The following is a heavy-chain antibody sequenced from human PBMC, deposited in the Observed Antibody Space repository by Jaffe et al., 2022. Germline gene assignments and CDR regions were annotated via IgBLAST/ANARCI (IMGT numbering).Heavy chain of an antibody. Sequence: QVQLQESGPGLVKPSQTLSLTCTVSGGSISSGSYYWSWIRQPAGKGLEWIGRIYTSGSTNYNPSLKSRVTISVDTSKNQFSLKLSSVTAADTAVYYCARDSGQLWLLGPYYMDVWGKGTTVTVSS. CDR1: GGSISSGSYY. D-gene: IGHD5-18*01. CDR3: ARDSGQLWLLGPYYMDV. CDR2: IYTSGST. J-gene: IGHJ6*03. V-gene: IGHV4-61*02.